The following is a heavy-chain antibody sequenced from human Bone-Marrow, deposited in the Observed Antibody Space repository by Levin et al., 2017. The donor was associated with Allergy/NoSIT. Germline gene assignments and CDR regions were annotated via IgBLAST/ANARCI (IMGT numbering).Heavy chain of an antibody. D-gene: IGHD5-24*01. CDR1: GGSISSGGYY. CDR2: IYYSGNT. J-gene: IGHJ4*02. Sequence: SETLSLTCTVSGGSISSGGYYWSWIRQQPGKGLEWIGYIYYSGNTYYNPSLKSRVMISVETSKNQFSLKVSSVTAADTAVYYCAREDGSTIHYWGQGLLVTVSS. CDR3: AREDGSTIHY. V-gene: IGHV4-31*03.